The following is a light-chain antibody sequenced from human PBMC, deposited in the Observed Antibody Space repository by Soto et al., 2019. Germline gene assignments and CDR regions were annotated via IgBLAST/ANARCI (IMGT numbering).Light chain of an antibody. CDR2: GNS. CDR3: QYYDSSLSVV. J-gene: IGLJ2*01. V-gene: IGLV1-40*01. CDR1: SSNIGAGSD. Sequence: QAVVTQPPSVSGAPGQRVTSSCTGSSSNIGAGSDVHWYQQLPGTAHKILIYGNSNRPSGVPDRFSCSKSGTSASLAITGLQAEDEADYYCQYYDSSLSVVFGGGTKLTVL.